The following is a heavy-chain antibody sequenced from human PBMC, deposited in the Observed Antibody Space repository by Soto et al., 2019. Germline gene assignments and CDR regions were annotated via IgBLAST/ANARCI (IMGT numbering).Heavy chain of an antibody. D-gene: IGHD6-13*01. CDR3: ARVGAIAPAEGDY. CDR1: GYTFTSYG. J-gene: IGHJ4*02. Sequence: QIQLVQSGTEVREPGASVKVSCQASGYTFTSYGIIWVRQAPGQGLELMGWISGYNNNKNYAQKYPARVTMTTDKSTRTAYMELRSLRSDDTAVYYCARVGAIAPAEGDYWGQGTLVTVSS. V-gene: IGHV1-18*01. CDR2: ISGYNNNK.